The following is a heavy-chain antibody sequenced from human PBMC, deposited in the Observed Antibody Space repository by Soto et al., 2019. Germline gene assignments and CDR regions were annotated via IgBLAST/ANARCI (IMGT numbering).Heavy chain of an antibody. CDR1: GFTFSSYG. CDR2: IWYDGSNK. CDR3: ARDGIYVLDV. V-gene: IGHV3-33*01. D-gene: IGHD3-16*01. J-gene: IGHJ6*02. Sequence: GGSLRLSCAASGFTFSSYGMHWVRQAPGKGPEWVAVIWYDGSNKYYADSVKGRFTISRDNSKNTLYLQMNSLRAEDTAVYYRARDGIYVLDVWGQGTTVTVSS.